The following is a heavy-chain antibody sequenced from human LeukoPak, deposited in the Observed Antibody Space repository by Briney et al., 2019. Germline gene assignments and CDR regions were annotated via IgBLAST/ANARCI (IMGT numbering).Heavy chain of an antibody. J-gene: IGHJ4*02. V-gene: IGHV1-2*02. CDR3: ARQEGKYYDILTGYYNLYYFDY. CDR1: GYTFTGYY. Sequence: ASVKVSCKASGYTFTGYYMHWVRQAPGQGLEWMGWINPNSGGTNYAQKFQGRVTMTRDTSISTAYLQWSSLKASNTAMYYCARQEGKYYDILTGYYNLYYFDYWGQGTLVTVSS. D-gene: IGHD3-9*01. CDR2: INPNSGGT.